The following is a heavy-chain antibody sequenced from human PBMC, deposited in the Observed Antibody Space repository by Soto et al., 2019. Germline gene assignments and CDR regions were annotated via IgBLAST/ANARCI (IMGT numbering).Heavy chain of an antibody. Sequence: PSETRCLTCTVSGGSISSSSYYWGWIRQPPGKGLEWIGSIYYSGSTYYNPSLKSRVTISVDTSKNQFSLKLSSVTAADTAVYYCASFSRSDTTRFGDYYYYYGMDVWGQGTTVTVSS. CDR2: IYYSGST. J-gene: IGHJ6*02. CDR3: ASFSRSDTTRFGDYYYYYGMDV. CDR1: GGSISSSSYY. V-gene: IGHV4-39*01. D-gene: IGHD3-10*01.